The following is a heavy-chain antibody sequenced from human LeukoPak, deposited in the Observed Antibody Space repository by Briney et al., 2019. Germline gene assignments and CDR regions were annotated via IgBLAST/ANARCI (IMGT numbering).Heavy chain of an antibody. CDR1: GFTFSSYG. CDR3: AKHSHDGSAPYYEVQLDY. V-gene: IGHV3-23*01. Sequence: GGSLRLSCAGSGFTFSSYGMHWVRQAPGKGLEWVSTISRSGVATYYANSVKGRFTISRDNSKNTVYLQMHSLRAEDTAIYYCAKHSHDGSAPYYEVQLDYWGQGTLVTVSS. CDR2: ISRSGVAT. J-gene: IGHJ4*02. D-gene: IGHD3-22*01.